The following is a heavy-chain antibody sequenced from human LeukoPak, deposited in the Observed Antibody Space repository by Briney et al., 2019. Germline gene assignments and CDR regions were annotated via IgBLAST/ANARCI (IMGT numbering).Heavy chain of an antibody. CDR3: ARFSDLIAIFGVVNYFLGD. D-gene: IGHD3-3*01. CDR2: IYYSGST. CDR1: GGSISSYY. Sequence: SETLSLTCTVSGGSISSYYWSWIRQPPGKGLEWIGYIYYSGSTNYNPSLKSRVTISVDTSENQFSLKLSSVTAADTAVYYCARFSDLIAIFGVVNYFLGDWGQGILVTVSS. J-gene: IGHJ4*02. V-gene: IGHV4-59*01.